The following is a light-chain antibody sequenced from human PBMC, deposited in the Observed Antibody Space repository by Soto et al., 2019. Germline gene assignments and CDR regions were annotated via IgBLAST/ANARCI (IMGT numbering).Light chain of an antibody. J-gene: IGLJ1*01. CDR2: EVS. CDR3: SSYTSSSTGV. CDR1: SSDVGGYNY. Sequence: QSALTQPASVSGSLGQSITISCTGTSSDVGGYNYVSWYQQHPGKAPKLMIYEVSNRPSGVSNRFSGSKSGNTASLTISGLQAEDEADYYCSSYTSSSTGVFGTGTSSPS. V-gene: IGLV2-14*01.